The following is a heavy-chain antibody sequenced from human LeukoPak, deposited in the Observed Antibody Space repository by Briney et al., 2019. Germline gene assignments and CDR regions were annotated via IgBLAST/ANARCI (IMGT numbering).Heavy chain of an antibody. CDR3: ANTGYSSSWGEYFQH. Sequence: GASLRLSCAASGFTFSSYAMSWVRQAPGKGLEWVSAISGSGGSTYYADSVKGRFTISRDNSKNTLYLQMNSLRAEDTAVYYCANTGYSSSWGEYFQHWGQGTLVTVSS. CDR1: GFTFSSYA. J-gene: IGHJ1*01. V-gene: IGHV3-23*01. D-gene: IGHD6-13*01. CDR2: ISGSGGST.